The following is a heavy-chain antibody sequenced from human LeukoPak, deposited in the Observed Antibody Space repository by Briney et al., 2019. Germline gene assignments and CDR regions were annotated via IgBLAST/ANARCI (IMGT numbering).Heavy chain of an antibody. CDR3: ARDQGDYGDHRYFDH. D-gene: IGHD4-17*01. CDR1: GASTNPYC. Sequence: SETLSLTCAVSGASTNPYCLNWIRQPAGKGLEWIGRISRSGATNYNPSLKSRVTMSVDASKKQLQFSLRLSSVTAADTAVYYCARDQGDYGDHRYFDHWGQGTLVTVSS. CDR2: ISRSGAT. V-gene: IGHV4-4*07. J-gene: IGHJ4*02.